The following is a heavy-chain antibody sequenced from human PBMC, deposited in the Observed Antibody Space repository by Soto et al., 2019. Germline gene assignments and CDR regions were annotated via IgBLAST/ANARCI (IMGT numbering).Heavy chain of an antibody. CDR1: GGTFSSYA. CDR3: ARDPPPWFGEYPRNYGMDV. CDR2: IIPIFGTA. V-gene: IGHV1-69*13. J-gene: IGHJ6*02. D-gene: IGHD3-10*01. Sequence: GASVKVSCKASGGTFSSYAISWVRQAPGQGLEWMGGIIPIFGTANYAQKFQGRVTITADESTSTAYMELSSLRSEDTAVYYCARDPPPWFGEYPRNYGMDVWGQGTTVTVSS.